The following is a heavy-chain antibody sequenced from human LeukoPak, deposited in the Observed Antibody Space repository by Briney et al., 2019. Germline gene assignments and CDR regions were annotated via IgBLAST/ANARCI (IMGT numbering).Heavy chain of an antibody. CDR1: GYTFTSYD. V-gene: IGHV1-8*01. J-gene: IGHJ4*02. CDR3: ARYYDSSGSTDY. D-gene: IGHD3-22*01. CDR2: MNPNSGNT. Sequence: ASVKVSCKASGYTFTSYDINWVRQATGQGLEWMGWMNPNSGNTGYAQKFQGRVTMTRDTSISTAYMELSRLRSDDTAVYYCARYYDSSGSTDYWGQGTLVTVSS.